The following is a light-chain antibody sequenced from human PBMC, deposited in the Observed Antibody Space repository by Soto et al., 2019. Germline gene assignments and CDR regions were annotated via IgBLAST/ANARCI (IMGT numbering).Light chain of an antibody. V-gene: IGLV2-14*01. CDR2: DVS. CDR1: SSDVGGYNY. J-gene: IGLJ2*01. CDR3: SSYTSSSTLDVV. Sequence: QSVLTQPASVSGSPGQSITISCTGTSSDVGGYNYVSWYQQHPGKAPKFMIYDVSNRPSGVSNRFSGSKSGNTASLTISGLQAEDEADYYCSSYTSSSTLDVVFGGGTKLTVL.